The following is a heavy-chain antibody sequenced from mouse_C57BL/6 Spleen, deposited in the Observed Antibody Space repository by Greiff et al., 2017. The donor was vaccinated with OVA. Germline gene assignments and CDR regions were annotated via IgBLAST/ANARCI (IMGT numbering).Heavy chain of an antibody. D-gene: IGHD1-1*01. Sequence: QVQLQQSGPELVKPGASVKISCKASGYAFSSSWMNWVKQRPGTGLEWIGRIYPGDGDTNYNGKFKGKATLTADKSSSTAYMQLSSLTSEDSAVYFCARSYYYGPYYYAMDYWGQRTSVTVSS. CDR3: ARSYYYGPYYYAMDY. CDR1: GYAFSSSW. J-gene: IGHJ4*01. V-gene: IGHV1-82*01. CDR2: IYPGDGDT.